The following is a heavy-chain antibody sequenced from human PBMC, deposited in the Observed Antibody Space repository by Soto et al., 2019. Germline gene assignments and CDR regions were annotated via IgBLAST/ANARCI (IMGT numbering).Heavy chain of an antibody. CDR3: AGGTDGKKVAD. CDR1: GGSVNSEHYY. CDR2: FYYTGST. V-gene: IGHV4-61*03. D-gene: IGHD5-12*01. J-gene: IGHJ4*02. Sequence: QVQLQESGPGLVKSSETLSLTCTVSGGSVNSEHYYWNWIRQPPGKGLEWIGYFYYTGSTNYNPSLESRLTMSVDMSKNHFSLKLSAVTAADTAVYYCAGGTDGKKVADWGQGTLVTVSS.